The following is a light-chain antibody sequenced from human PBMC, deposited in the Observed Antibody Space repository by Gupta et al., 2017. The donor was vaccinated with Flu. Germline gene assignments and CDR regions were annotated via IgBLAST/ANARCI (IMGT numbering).Light chain of an antibody. CDR3: ATGDSSLIAGV. CDR1: SSNIGKNF. CDR2: ENS. J-gene: IGLJ3*02. V-gene: IGLV1-51*02. Sequence: KGTISCSGSSSNIGKNFVSWYQQLPGTAPKLLIFENSNRPSGIPDRFSGSKSGTSATLGITGLQTGDEADYYCATGDSSLIAGVFGGGTTLTVL.